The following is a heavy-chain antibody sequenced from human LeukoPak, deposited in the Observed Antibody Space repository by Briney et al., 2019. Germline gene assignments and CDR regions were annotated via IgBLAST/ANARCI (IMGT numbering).Heavy chain of an antibody. CDR1: GGSFSGYY. Sequence: SETLSLTCAVYGGSFSGYYWGWIRQPPGKGLEWIGEISHSGSTNYNPSLKSRVTISVDTSKNQFSLKLSSVTAADTAVYYCARHHTSGYRSSTSCYGYYYYGMDVWGQGTTVTVSS. J-gene: IGHJ6*02. V-gene: IGHV4-34*01. D-gene: IGHD2-2*01. CDR2: ISHSGST. CDR3: ARHHTSGYRSSTSCYGYYYYGMDV.